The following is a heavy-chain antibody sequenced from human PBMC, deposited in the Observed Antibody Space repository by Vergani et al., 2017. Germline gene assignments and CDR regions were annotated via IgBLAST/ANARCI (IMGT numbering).Heavy chain of an antibody. CDR3: AKGSHSYQSLKAXLYY. Sequence: EVQLVESGGVVVQPGGSLRLSCAASGFTFDDYTMHWVRQPPGKGLEWVSLISWDGVKTYYADSVKGRFTIPRDNSKNSLHLQMKSLRTEDTGFYYCAKGSHSYQSLKAXLYYLGQGTLVTGSS. J-gene: IGHJ4*02. CDR2: ISWDGVKT. CDR1: GFTFDDYT. V-gene: IGHV3-43*01. D-gene: IGHD2-2*01.